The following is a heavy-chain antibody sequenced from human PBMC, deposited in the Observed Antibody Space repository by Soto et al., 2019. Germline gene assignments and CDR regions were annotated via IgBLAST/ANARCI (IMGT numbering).Heavy chain of an antibody. Sequence: PSVKVSCKASGGTFTSYAISWVLQAPGQGLEWMGWISAYNGNTNYAQKLQGRVTMTTDTSTSTAYMELRSLRSDETAVYYCARGAPYYYGMDVWGQGTTVTVSS. V-gene: IGHV1-18*01. CDR2: ISAYNGNT. CDR3: ARGAPYYYGMDV. CDR1: GGTFTSYA. J-gene: IGHJ6*02.